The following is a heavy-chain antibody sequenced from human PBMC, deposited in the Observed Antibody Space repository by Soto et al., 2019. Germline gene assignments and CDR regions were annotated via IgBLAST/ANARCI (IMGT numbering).Heavy chain of an antibody. CDR1: GFTFDDYA. CDR3: LCSGSYSNNEYFDY. Sequence: EVQLVESGGGLVQPGRSLRLSCAASGFTFDDYAMHWVRQAPGKGLEWVSGISWNSGSIGYADSVKGRFTISRDNAKNSLYLQMNSLRAEDTALYCCLCSGSYSNNEYFDYWGQGTLVTVSS. J-gene: IGHJ4*02. CDR2: ISWNSGSI. D-gene: IGHD3-10*02. V-gene: IGHV3-9*01.